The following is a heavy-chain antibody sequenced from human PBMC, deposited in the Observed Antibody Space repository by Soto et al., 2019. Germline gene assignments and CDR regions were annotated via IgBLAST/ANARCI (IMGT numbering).Heavy chain of an antibody. V-gene: IGHV6-1*01. D-gene: IGHD3-3*01. CDR1: EDSVSSNSAA. CDR3: ARATYYDFWSGLYSCYMDV. Sequence: PSQTLSLTCAISEDSVSSNSAAWNWIRQSPSRGLEWLGRTYYRSKWYNDYAVSVKSRITINPDTSKNQFSLQLNSVTPEDTAVYYCARATYYDFWSGLYSCYMDVWGKGISVTVS. J-gene: IGHJ6*03. CDR2: TYYRSKWYN.